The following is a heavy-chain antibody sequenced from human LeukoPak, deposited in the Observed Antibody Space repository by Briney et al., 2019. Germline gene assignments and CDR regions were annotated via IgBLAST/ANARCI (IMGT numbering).Heavy chain of an antibody. V-gene: IGHV1-24*01. Sequence: ASVKVSCKVSGYSLTELSMYWVRQAPGKGLEWMGGFDPEDGETMYAQKLQGRVTMTEDTSTDTAYMELSSLRSEDTAVYYCATVSVRLTAILRYFDYWGQGTLVTVSP. CDR3: ATVSVRLTAILRYFDY. J-gene: IGHJ4*02. CDR1: GYSLTELS. CDR2: FDPEDGET. D-gene: IGHD2-21*02.